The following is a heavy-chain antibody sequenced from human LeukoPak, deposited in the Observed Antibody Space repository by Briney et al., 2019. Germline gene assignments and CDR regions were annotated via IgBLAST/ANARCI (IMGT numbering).Heavy chain of an antibody. J-gene: IGHJ6*01. D-gene: IGHD1-26*01. CDR3: AKMKGHPLPKYYMDV. CDR2: ISGSGDNT. V-gene: IGHV3-23*01. CDR1: GFTFSGFA. Sequence: GGSVRLSCAASGFTFSGFAMNWVRRTRGKGLEWVSGISGSGDNTLYADSVKGRFTISRDNSKNTLYLEMNSLRAEDTAIYYCAKMKGHPLPKYYMDVWGQGTTVTVSS.